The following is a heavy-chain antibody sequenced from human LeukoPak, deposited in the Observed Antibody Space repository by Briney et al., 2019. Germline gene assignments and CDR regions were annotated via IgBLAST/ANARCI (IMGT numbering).Heavy chain of an antibody. CDR1: GFTFNNYV. V-gene: IGHV3-23*01. J-gene: IGHJ4*02. CDR2: ISRNGGGT. CDR3: AKDRGSGWSRYFDY. Sequence: GGSLRLSCAASGFTFNNYVMSWVRQAPGKGLECVSLISRNGGGTNYADSVKGRFTISRDNSKNTLYLQMNSLRAEDTAVYYCAKDRGSGWSRYFDYWGQGTLVTVSS. D-gene: IGHD6-19*01.